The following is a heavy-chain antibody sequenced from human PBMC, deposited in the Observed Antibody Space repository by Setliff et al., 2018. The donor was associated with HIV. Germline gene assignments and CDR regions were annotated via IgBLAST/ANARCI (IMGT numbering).Heavy chain of an antibody. CDR2: IGGSGSAI. CDR3: ARDATRGGDMDV. Sequence: GGSLRLSCAASGFTFSSYSMNWVRQAPGKGLEWVSYIGGSGSAIYCADSVKGRFTISRDNAKDSLYLQMNNLRAEDTAVYYCARDATRGGDMDVWGKGITVTVS. J-gene: IGHJ6*03. D-gene: IGHD2-15*01. CDR1: GFTFSSYS. V-gene: IGHV3-48*04.